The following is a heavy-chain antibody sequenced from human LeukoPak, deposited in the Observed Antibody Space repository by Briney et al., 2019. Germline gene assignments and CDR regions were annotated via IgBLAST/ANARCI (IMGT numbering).Heavy chain of an antibody. CDR1: AYTFTSYG. J-gene: IGHJ4*02. V-gene: IGHV1-18*01. CDR3: ARDWRRDGYKMGGY. CDR2: ISAYNGNT. D-gene: IGHD5-24*01. Sequence: GASVKVSCKASAYTFTSYGISWVRQAPGQGLEWMGWISAYNGNTNYAQKLQGRVTMTTDTSTSTAYMELRSLRSDDTAVYYCARDWRRDGYKMGGYWGQGTLVTVSS.